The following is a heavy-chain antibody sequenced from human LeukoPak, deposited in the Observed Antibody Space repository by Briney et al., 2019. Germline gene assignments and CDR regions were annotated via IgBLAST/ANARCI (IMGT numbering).Heavy chain of an antibody. Sequence: ASVKVSCKASGYTFSSYDINWVRQATGQGLEWMGWMNPNSGNTGYAQKFQGRVTTTRNTSISTAYMELSSLRSEDTAVYYCARATRYCSSTSCWYYFDYWGQGTLVTVSS. CDR1: GYTFSSYD. V-gene: IGHV1-8*01. J-gene: IGHJ4*02. D-gene: IGHD2-2*01. CDR3: ARATRYCSSTSCWYYFDY. CDR2: MNPNSGNT.